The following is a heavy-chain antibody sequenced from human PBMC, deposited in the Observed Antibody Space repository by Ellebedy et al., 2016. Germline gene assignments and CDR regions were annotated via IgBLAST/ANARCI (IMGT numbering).Heavy chain of an antibody. V-gene: IGHV3-9*01. CDR3: AKVNTMVRGVSYYYGMDV. CDR2: ISWNSGSI. D-gene: IGHD3-10*01. CDR1: GFTFDDYA. Sequence: SLKISXAASGFTFDDYAMHWVRQAPGKGLEWVSGISWNSGSIGYADSVKGRFTISRDNAKNSLYLQMNSLRAEDTALYYCAKVNTMVRGVSYYYGMDVWGQGTTVTVSS. J-gene: IGHJ6*02.